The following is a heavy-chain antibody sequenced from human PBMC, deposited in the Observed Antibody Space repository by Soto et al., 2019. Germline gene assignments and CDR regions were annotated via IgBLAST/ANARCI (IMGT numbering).Heavy chain of an antibody. CDR1: GFSLSTSGMC. CDR3: ARGPLWGYYYYGMDV. V-gene: IGHV2-70*11. J-gene: IGHJ6*02. CDR2: IDWDDDK. Sequence: SGPTLVNPTQTLTLTCTFSGFSLSTSGMCVSWIRQPPGKALEWLARIDWDDDKYYSTSLKTRLTISKDTSKNQVVLTMTNMDPVDTATYYCARGPLWGYYYYGMDVWGQGTTVTVSS. D-gene: IGHD3-10*01.